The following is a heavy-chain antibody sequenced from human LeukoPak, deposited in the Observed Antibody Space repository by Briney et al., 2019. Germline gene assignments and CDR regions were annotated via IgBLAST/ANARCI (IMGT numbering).Heavy chain of an antibody. Sequence: SETLSLTCAVYGGSFSGYYWSWIRQPPGKGLEWIGEINHSGSTNYNPSLKSRVTISVDTSTNQFSLKLSSVTAADTAVYYCARGRVVVPAANFPFDYWGQGTLVTVSS. CDR3: ARGRVVVPAANFPFDY. CDR1: GGSFSGYY. V-gene: IGHV4-34*01. J-gene: IGHJ4*02. D-gene: IGHD2-2*01. CDR2: INHSGST.